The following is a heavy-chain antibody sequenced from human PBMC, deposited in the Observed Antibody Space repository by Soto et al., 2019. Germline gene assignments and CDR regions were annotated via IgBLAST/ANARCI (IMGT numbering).Heavy chain of an antibody. D-gene: IGHD2-21*01. Sequence: QVQLVQSGADVKKPGSSVKVSCKASGGTFTSSAITWVRQAPGQGLEWMGGIIALFGITNYAQKFQGRVTITADESTTTGYMELNSLTSEYTAVYYCGRGGDGRTVEHWGPGTLVTVTS. CDR3: GRGGDGRTVEH. J-gene: IGHJ1*01. V-gene: IGHV1-69*01. CDR1: GGTFTSSA. CDR2: IIALFGIT.